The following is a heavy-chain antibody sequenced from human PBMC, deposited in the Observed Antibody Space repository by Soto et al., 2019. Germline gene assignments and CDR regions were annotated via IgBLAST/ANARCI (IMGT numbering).Heavy chain of an antibody. V-gene: IGHV4-59*08. J-gene: IGHJ4*02. CDR2: IYYSGST. CDR3: VGYGDYMLDFDY. Sequence: SETLSLTCTVSGGSISSYYWSWIRQPPGKGLEWIGYIYYSGSTNYNPSLKSRVTISVDTSKNQFSLKLSSVTAADTAVYYCVGYGDYMLDFDYWGQGTLVTVSS. D-gene: IGHD4-17*01. CDR1: GGSISSYY.